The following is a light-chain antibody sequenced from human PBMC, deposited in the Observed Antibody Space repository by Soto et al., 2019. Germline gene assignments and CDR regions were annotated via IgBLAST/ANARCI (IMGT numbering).Light chain of an antibody. J-gene: IGKJ5*01. CDR2: VPS. CDR1: HSVSSN. CDR3: QQRSNLPPIT. Sequence: EIGIKRYPSTLSRSRGERATXSCRASHSVSSNLAWYQQKPGQGPRLVIYVPSTRATDIPCRFTGSRSGTEFNLTISSIEPKDFAVYYCQQRSNLPPITFGHGGRLEI. V-gene: IGKV3-15*01.